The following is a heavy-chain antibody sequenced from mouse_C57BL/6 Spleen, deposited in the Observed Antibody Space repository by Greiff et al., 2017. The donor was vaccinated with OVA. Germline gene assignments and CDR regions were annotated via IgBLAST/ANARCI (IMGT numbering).Heavy chain of an antibody. D-gene: IGHD2-2*01. J-gene: IGHJ4*01. CDR3: ASMVTEAYYAMDY. CDR2: IWRGGST. CDR1: GFSLTSYG. Sequence: VQLVESGPGLVQPSQSLSITCTVSGFSLTSYGVHWVRQSPGKGLEWLGVIWRGGSTDYNAAFISRLSISKDNSKSQVFFKMNSLQADDTAIYYCASMVTEAYYAMDYWGQGTSVTVSS. V-gene: IGHV2-2*01.